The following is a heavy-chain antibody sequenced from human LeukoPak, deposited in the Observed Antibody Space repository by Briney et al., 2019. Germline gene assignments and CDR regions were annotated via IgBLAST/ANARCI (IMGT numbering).Heavy chain of an antibody. Sequence: SETLSLTCTVAGASISSSSYYWGWIRQPPGKGLEWIGSIYYSGSTYYNPSLKSRVTISVDTSKNQFSLKLSSVTAADTAVYYCAREDNYYDSSGLDYWGQGTLVTVSS. CDR3: AREDNYYDSSGLDY. V-gene: IGHV4-39*07. J-gene: IGHJ4*02. CDR2: IYYSGST. CDR1: GASISSSSYY. D-gene: IGHD3-22*01.